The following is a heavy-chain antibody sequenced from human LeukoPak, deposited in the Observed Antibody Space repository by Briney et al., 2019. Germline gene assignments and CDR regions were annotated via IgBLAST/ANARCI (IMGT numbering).Heavy chain of an antibody. CDR2: IIPIFGTA. J-gene: IGHJ5*02. Sequence: GASVKVSCKASGGTFSSYAISWVRQAPGQGLEWMGGIIPIFGTANYAQKSQGRVTITADESTSTAYMELSSLRSEDTAVYYCARVFIRSTSCSKCNWFDPWGQGTLVTVSS. CDR3: ARVFIRSTSCSKCNWFDP. CDR1: GGTFSSYA. V-gene: IGHV1-69*13. D-gene: IGHD2-2*01.